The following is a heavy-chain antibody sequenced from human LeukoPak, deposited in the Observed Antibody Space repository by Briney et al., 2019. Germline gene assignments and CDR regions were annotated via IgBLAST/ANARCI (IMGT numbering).Heavy chain of an antibody. Sequence: PSETLSLTCTVSGGSISSYYWSWIRQPPGKGLEWIGYIYYSGSTNYNPSLKSRVTISVDTSKNQFSLKLSSVTAADTAVYYCARDRYYYDGSGYTDAFDIWGQGTMVTVSS. CDR2: IYYSGST. CDR1: GGSISSYY. J-gene: IGHJ3*02. D-gene: IGHD3-22*01. CDR3: ARDRYYYDGSGYTDAFDI. V-gene: IGHV4-59*01.